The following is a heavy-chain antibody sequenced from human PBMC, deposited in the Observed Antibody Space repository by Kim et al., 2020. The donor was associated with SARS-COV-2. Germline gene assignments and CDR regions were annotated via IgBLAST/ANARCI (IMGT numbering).Heavy chain of an antibody. V-gene: IGHV4-59*01. Sequence: SETLSLTCTVSGGSISSYYWSWIRQPPGKGLEWIGYIYYSGSTNYNPSLKSRVTISVDTSKNQFSLKLSSVTAADTAVYYCARGLWPGRLRVDYWGQGTLVTVSS. D-gene: IGHD5-18*01. CDR3: ARGLWPGRLRVDY. CDR1: GGSISSYY. J-gene: IGHJ4*02. CDR2: IYYSGST.